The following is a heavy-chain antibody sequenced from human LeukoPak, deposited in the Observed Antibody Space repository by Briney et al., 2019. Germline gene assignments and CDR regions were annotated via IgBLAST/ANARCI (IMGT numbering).Heavy chain of an antibody. CDR3: ARVRGYSYDSSDFDY. J-gene: IGHJ4*02. CDR1: GDSISYYY. Sequence: SETLSLTCTVSGDSISYYYWSWIRQPPGKGLEWIGKIYYSGNTNYNPSLKSRVTISVDTSKNQFSLKLSSVTAADTAVYYCARVRGYSYDSSDFDYWGQGTLVTVTS. CDR2: IYYSGNT. V-gene: IGHV4-59*01. D-gene: IGHD5-18*01.